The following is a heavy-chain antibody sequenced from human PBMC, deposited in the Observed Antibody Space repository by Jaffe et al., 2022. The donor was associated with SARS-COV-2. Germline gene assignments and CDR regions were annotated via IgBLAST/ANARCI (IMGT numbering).Heavy chain of an antibody. CDR2: ISAYNGNT. J-gene: IGHJ4*02. D-gene: IGHD4-4*01. Sequence: QVQLVQSGAEVKKPGASVKVSCKASGYTFTSYGISWVRQAPGQGLEWMGWISAYNGNTNYAQKLQGRVTMTTDTSTSTAYMELRSLRSDDTAVYYCARDLSVVRRGPDHPVIIPEPTCWGQGTLVTVSS. CDR1: GYTFTSYG. CDR3: ARDLSVVRRGPDHPVIIPEPTC. V-gene: IGHV1-18*01.